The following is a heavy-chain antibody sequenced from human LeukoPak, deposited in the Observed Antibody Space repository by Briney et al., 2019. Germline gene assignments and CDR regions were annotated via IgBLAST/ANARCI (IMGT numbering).Heavy chain of an antibody. D-gene: IGHD3-10*01. V-gene: IGHV3-23*01. CDR1: GFTFSSYG. Sequence: GGTLRLSCAASGFTFSSYGMSWVRQAPGKGLEWVSAISGSGGSTYYADSVKGRFTISRDNSKNSLYLQMNSLRAEDTAVYYCARVVRGVFYNAFDIWGQGTMVTVSS. CDR3: ARVVRGVFYNAFDI. J-gene: IGHJ3*02. CDR2: ISGSGGST.